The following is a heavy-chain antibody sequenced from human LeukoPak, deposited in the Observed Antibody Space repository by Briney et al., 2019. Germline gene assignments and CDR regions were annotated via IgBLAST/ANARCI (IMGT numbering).Heavy chain of an antibody. CDR1: GGSISSYY. D-gene: IGHD5-18*01. Sequence: KPSETLSLTCTVSGGSISSYYWNWIRQPPGKRLEWIGYIYYSGSTNYNPSLKSRVTISVDTSKNQFSLKLSSVTAADTAVYYCARTTEGGYTYDYFYYYYMDVWGKGTTVTISS. CDR3: ARTTEGGYTYDYFYYYYMDV. V-gene: IGHV4-59*01. J-gene: IGHJ6*03. CDR2: IYYSGST.